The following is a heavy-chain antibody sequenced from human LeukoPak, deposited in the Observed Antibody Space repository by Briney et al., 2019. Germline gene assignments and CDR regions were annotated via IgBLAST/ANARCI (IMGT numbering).Heavy chain of an antibody. Sequence: SETLSLTCTVSGGSISSSSYYWGWIRQPPGKGLEWIGSIYHSGSTYYNPSLKSRVTISVDTSKNQFSLKLSSVTAADTAMYYCARDVGITVADSFDPWGQGTLVTVSS. CDR3: ARDVGITVADSFDP. D-gene: IGHD6-13*01. V-gene: IGHV4-39*07. CDR1: GGSISSSSYY. CDR2: IYHSGST. J-gene: IGHJ5*02.